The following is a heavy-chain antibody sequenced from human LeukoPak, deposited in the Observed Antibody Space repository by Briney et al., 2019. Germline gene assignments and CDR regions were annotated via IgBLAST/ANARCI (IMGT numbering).Heavy chain of an antibody. CDR1: GFSLSTSGVG. J-gene: IGHJ4*02. Sequence: SGPTLVKPTQTLTLTCTFSGFSLSTSGVGVGWIRQPPGKALEWLALIYWNDDKRYSPSLKSRPTITKDTSKNQVVLTMTNMDPVETATYYCAHRNHRGNFDYWGQGTLVTVSS. D-gene: IGHD3-10*01. V-gene: IGHV2-5*01. CDR3: AHRNHRGNFDY. CDR2: IYWNDDK.